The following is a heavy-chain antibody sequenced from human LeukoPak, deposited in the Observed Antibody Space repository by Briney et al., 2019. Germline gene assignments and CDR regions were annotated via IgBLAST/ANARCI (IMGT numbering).Heavy chain of an antibody. Sequence: GVSLRFSCAASGFIFSTYAMSWVRQAPGKGLEWVSAISSSGGYTYYADSVKGRFTISRANSKNTLYLHMNSLRAEDTDLYYCAKSGLNRFDYWGQGTLVTDSS. CDR2: ISSSGGYT. V-gene: IGHV3-23*01. D-gene: IGHD2-15*01. CDR1: GFIFSTYA. CDR3: AKSGLNRFDY. J-gene: IGHJ4*02.